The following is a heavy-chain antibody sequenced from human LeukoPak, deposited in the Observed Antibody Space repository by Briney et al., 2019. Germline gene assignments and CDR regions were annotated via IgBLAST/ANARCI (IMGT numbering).Heavy chain of an antibody. J-gene: IGHJ4*02. D-gene: IGHD3-10*01. V-gene: IGHV3-30-3*01. CDR2: ISYDGSNK. CDR1: GFTFSSYA. CDR3: AGGFGFDY. Sequence: EGSLRLSCAASGFTFSSYAMHWVRQAPGKGLEWVAVISYDGSNKYYADSVKGRFTISRDNAKKTLYLQMNSLRAEDTAVYYCAGGFGFDYWGQGTLVTVSS.